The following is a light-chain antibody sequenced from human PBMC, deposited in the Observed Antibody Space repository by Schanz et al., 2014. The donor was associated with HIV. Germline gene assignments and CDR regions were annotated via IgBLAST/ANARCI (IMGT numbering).Light chain of an antibody. CDR3: QHYNNWLRT. V-gene: IGKV3-20*01. J-gene: IGKJ1*01. Sequence: IVLTQSPGTLSLSPGERATLSCRASESVRSNYLVWYQQKPGQAPRPLIYGASSRATDIPDRFSGSGSGTDFTLTISSLQSEDFAVYYCQHYNNWLRTFGQGTKVEIK. CDR1: ESVRSNY. CDR2: GAS.